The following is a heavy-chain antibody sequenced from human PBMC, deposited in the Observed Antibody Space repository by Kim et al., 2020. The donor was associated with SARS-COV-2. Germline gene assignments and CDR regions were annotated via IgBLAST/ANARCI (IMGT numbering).Heavy chain of an antibody. CDR1: GFTFSSYD. Sequence: GGSLRLSCAASGFTFSSYDMHWVRQATGKGLEWVSAIGTAGDTYYPGSVKGRFTISRENAKNSLYLQMNSLRAGDTAEYYCARGAQVYGAGNYYYGMDVWGQGTTVTLSS. V-gene: IGHV3-13*01. CDR2: IGTAGDT. J-gene: IGHJ6*02. D-gene: IGHD4-17*01. CDR3: ARGAQVYGAGNYYYGMDV.